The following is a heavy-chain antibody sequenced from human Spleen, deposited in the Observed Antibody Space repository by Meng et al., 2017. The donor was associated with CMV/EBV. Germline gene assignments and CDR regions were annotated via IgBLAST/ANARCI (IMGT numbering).Heavy chain of an antibody. CDR3: AKFLTGDFDH. CDR2: IYSGGSTT. Sequence: GGSLRLSCAASGFTFSSYAMSWVRQAPGKGLEWVSVIYSGGSTTYYADSVKGRFTISRDNSKNTLYLQMNSLRAEDTAVYFCAKFLTGDFDHWGQGTLVTVSS. J-gene: IGHJ4*02. V-gene: IGHV3-23*03. D-gene: IGHD7-27*01. CDR1: GFTFSSYA.